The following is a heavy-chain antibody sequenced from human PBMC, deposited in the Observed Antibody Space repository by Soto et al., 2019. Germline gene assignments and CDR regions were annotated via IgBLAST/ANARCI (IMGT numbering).Heavy chain of an antibody. D-gene: IGHD6-19*01. V-gene: IGHV3-7*01. J-gene: IGHJ4*02. CDR1: GFTFSTYW. CDR3: ASQSGSGWYIEN. CDR2: MNQDGSEK. Sequence: ESGGGLVQPGGSLRLSCAASGFTFSTYWMSWVRQAPGKGLEWVANMNQDGSEKYYVDSVKGRFTISRDNAKNSLYVQMNSLRAEDSAVYYCASQSGSGWYIENWGQGTLVTVSS.